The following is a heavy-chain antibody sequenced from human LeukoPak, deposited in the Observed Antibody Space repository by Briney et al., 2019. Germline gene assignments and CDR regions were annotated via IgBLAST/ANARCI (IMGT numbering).Heavy chain of an antibody. CDR1: GGSISSNNYY. Sequence: SETLSLTCTVSGGSISSNNYYWGWIRQPPGKGLEWIGSIYYSGTTYYNPSLKSRVTTSVDTSKNQFSLKLSSVTAADTAVYYCASFYCSGGSCYQYYYYYYMDVWGKGTTVTISS. CDR3: ASFYCSGGSCYQYYYYYYMDV. CDR2: IYYSGTT. D-gene: IGHD2-15*01. J-gene: IGHJ6*03. V-gene: IGHV4-39*01.